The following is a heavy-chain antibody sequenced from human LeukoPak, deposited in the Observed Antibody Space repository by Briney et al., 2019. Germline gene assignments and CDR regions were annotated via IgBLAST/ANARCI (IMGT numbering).Heavy chain of an antibody. CDR1: GFTFSRYW. J-gene: IGHJ5*02. V-gene: IGHV3-74*01. CDR3: AKGSGSGWYGWFAP. D-gene: IGHD6-19*01. Sequence: GGSLRLSCAASGFTFSRYWMHWVRQAPGEGLVWVSRIDEHGSTTDYADSVEGRFTIYRDNAKNTLYLQMNSLRAEDTAVYFCAKGSGSGWYGWFAPWGQGTLVTVSS. CDR2: IDEHGSTT.